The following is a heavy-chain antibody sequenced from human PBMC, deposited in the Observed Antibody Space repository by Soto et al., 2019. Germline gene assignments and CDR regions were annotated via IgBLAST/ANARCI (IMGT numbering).Heavy chain of an antibody. CDR3: ARDNFSSYYDSSGRPDY. V-gene: IGHV3-21*01. J-gene: IGHJ4*02. Sequence: EVQLVESGGGLVKPGGSLRLSCAASGFTFSSYSMNWDRQAPGKGLEWVSSISSSSSYIYYADSVKGRFTISRDNAKNSLYLQMNSLRAEDTAVYYCARDNFSSYYDSSGRPDYWGQGTLVTVSS. D-gene: IGHD3-22*01. CDR1: GFTFSSYS. CDR2: ISSSSSYI.